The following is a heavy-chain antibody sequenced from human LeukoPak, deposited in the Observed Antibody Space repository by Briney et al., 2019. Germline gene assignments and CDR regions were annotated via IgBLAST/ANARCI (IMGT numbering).Heavy chain of an antibody. V-gene: IGHV3-23*01. Sequence: GGSLRLSCAASGFTFSSYAMSWVRQAPGKGLEWVSAISGSGGSTYYADSVKGRFTISRDNSKNTLYLQMNSLRAEDTAVYYCAKDGAFATVVTPEAFDIWGQGTMVTVSS. J-gene: IGHJ3*02. D-gene: IGHD4-23*01. CDR1: GFTFSSYA. CDR2: ISGSGGST. CDR3: AKDGAFATVVTPEAFDI.